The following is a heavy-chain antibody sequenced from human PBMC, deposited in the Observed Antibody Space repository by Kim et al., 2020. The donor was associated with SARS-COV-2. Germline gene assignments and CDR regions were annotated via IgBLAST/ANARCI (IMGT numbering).Heavy chain of an antibody. V-gene: IGHV4-39*01. CDR1: GGSISSSSYY. CDR2: IYYSGST. Sequence: SETLSLTCTVSGGSISSSSYYWGWIRQPPGKGLEWIGSIYYSGSTYYNPSLKSRVTISVDTSKNQFSLKLSSVTAADTAVYYCARPWSRLDAFDIWGQGTMVTVSS. D-gene: IGHD2-8*01. J-gene: IGHJ3*02. CDR3: ARPWSRLDAFDI.